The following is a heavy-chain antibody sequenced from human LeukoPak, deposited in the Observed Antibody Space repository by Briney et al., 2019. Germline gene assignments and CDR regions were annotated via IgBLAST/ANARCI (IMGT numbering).Heavy chain of an antibody. V-gene: IGHV4-4*07. Sequence: PSETLSLTCTVSGGSISSYYWSWIRQPAGKGLEWIGRIYTSGSTNYNPSLKSRVTMSVDTSKNQFSLKLSSVTAADTAVYYCACSRLYYYDSSGYPGQTDYWGQGTLVTVSS. J-gene: IGHJ4*02. D-gene: IGHD3-22*01. CDR1: GGSISSYY. CDR3: ACSRLYYYDSSGYPGQTDY. CDR2: IYTSGST.